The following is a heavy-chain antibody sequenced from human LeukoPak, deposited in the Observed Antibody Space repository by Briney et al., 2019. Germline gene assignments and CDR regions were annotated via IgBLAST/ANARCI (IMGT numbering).Heavy chain of an antibody. D-gene: IGHD6-6*01. V-gene: IGHV3-23*01. CDR3: AKVLIVGRPYYFDS. Sequence: GGSLRLSCAASGFIFSNYGMNWVRQAPGKGLEWVAAISASGSATSYADSVRGRFTISRDNSKSTTYLQMNSLRAEDTAVFYCAKVLIVGRPYYFDSWGQGTLVTVSS. CDR2: ISASGSAT. J-gene: IGHJ4*02. CDR1: GFIFSNYG.